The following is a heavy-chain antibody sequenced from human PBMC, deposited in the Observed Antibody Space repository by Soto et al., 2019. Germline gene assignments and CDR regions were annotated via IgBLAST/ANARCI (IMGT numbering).Heavy chain of an antibody. V-gene: IGHV1-69*06. J-gene: IGHJ4*02. Sequence: QVQLVQSGAEVRKPRSSVKVSCKSSGGTFSGHALSWVRQAPGQGLEWMGGIIPIFGTSNYAQKFQGRVTITAATSTRTAYMELTSLRSEDTAVYYCASGLPYFDTGGPWSFDYWGKGTLVTVSS. CDR2: IIPIFGTS. CDR1: GGTFSGHA. D-gene: IGHD3-22*01. CDR3: ASGLPYFDTGGPWSFDY.